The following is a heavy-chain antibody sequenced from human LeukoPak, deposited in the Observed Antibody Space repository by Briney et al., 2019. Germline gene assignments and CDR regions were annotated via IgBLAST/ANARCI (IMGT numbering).Heavy chain of an antibody. CDR1: EYTFTNSE. D-gene: IGHD5-18*01. CDR2: MNPNSGDT. J-gene: IGHJ4*02. CDR3: ARDIQPGAH. Sequence: GASVKVSCKASEYTFTNSEINWVRQASGQGLEWMGWMNPNSGDTGYAQKLQGRVTMTTDTSTSTAYMELRSLRSDDTAVYYCARDIQPGAHWGQGTLVTVSS. V-gene: IGHV1-8*01.